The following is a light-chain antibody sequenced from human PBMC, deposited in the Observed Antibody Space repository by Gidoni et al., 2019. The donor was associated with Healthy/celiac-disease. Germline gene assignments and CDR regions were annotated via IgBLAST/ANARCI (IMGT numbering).Light chain of an antibody. V-gene: IGLV2-23*01. CDR1: SSDVGSYNL. CDR2: EGS. CDR3: CSYAGSSTLGV. J-gene: IGLJ1*01. Sequence: QSALTQPASVSGSPGQSITISCPGTSSDVGSYNLVSWYQQHPGKAPKLMIYEGSKRPSGVSNRFSGSKSGNTASLTISGLQAEDEADYYCCSYAGSSTLGVFGTGTKVTVL.